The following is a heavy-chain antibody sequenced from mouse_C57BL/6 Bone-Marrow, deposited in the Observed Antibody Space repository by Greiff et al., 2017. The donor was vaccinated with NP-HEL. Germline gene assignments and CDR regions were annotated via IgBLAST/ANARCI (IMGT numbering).Heavy chain of an antibody. V-gene: IGHV5-6*01. Sequence: EVKLMESGGDLVKPGGSLKLSCAASGFTFSSYGMSWVRQTPDKRLEWVATISSGGSYTYYPDSVKGRFTISRDNAKNTLYLQMSSLKSEDTAMYYCARPTGVARGFDYWGQGTTLTVSS. CDR3: ARPTGVARGFDY. CDR1: GFTFSSYG. D-gene: IGHD1-1*01. CDR2: ISSGGSYT. J-gene: IGHJ2*01.